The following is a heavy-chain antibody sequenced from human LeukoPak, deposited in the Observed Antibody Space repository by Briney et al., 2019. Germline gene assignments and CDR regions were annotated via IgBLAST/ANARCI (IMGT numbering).Heavy chain of an antibody. J-gene: IGHJ4*02. CDR2: VSGSGDNT. CDR1: GFTFSSYA. D-gene: IGHD3-22*01. V-gene: IGHV3-23*01. Sequence: GGSLRLSCAASGFTFSSYAMSWVRQAPGKGLEWVSGVSGSGDNTYYADSVKGRFTISRDNSKNTLYVQVNSLGTEHTAAYYCAKGSYYDSSGSFYFDYWGQGTLVTVSS. CDR3: AKGSYYDSSGSFYFDY.